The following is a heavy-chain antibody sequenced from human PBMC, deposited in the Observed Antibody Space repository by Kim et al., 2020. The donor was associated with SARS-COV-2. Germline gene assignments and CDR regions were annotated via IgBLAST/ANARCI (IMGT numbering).Heavy chain of an antibody. CDR2: INHSGST. V-gene: IGHV4-34*01. J-gene: IGHJ5*01. CDR3: ARAPLYCSSTNCYARDWF. CDR1: GXSFSGYY. Sequence: SETLSLTCAVYGXSFSGYYWSWIRQPPGKGLEWIGEINHSGSTNYNPSLKSRVTISVDTSKNQFSLKLSSVTAADTTVYHCARAPLYCSSTNCYARDWF. D-gene: IGHD2-2*01.